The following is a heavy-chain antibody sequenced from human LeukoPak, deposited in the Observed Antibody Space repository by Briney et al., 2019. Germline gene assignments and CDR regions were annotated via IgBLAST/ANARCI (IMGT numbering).Heavy chain of an antibody. Sequence: ASVKVSCKASADTFSSYAISWVRQAPGQGLEWMGGIIPIFGTANYAQKFQGRVTITADESTSTAYMELSSLRSEDTAVYYCARPSSSSWYLYCYGMDVWGQGTTVTVSS. CDR3: ARPSSSSWYLYCYGMDV. CDR1: ADTFSSYA. J-gene: IGHJ6*02. CDR2: IIPIFGTA. D-gene: IGHD6-13*01. V-gene: IGHV1-69*13.